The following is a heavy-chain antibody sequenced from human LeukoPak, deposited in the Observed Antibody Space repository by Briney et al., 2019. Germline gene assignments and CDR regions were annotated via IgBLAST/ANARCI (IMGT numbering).Heavy chain of an antibody. V-gene: IGHV4-59*01. Sequence: PSETLSLTCAVYGGSFSGYYWSWIRQPPGKGLEWIGYIYYSGSTNYNPSLKSRVTISVDTSKNQFSLKLSSVTAADTAVYYCARLSRGDSSGYYYYPDYWGQGTLVTVSS. CDR3: ARLSRGDSSGYYYYPDY. CDR2: IYYSGST. J-gene: IGHJ4*02. CDR1: GGSFSGYY. D-gene: IGHD3-22*01.